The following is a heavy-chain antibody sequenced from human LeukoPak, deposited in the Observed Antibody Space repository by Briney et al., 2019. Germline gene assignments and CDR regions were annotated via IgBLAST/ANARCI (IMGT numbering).Heavy chain of an antibody. CDR1: GGSISSHY. V-gene: IGHV4-59*11. CDR2: IYYSGST. J-gene: IGHJ4*02. D-gene: IGHD5-12*01. CDR3: ARTLYSGYDWGDGGFDY. Sequence: SETLSLTCTVSGGSISSHYWSWIRQAPGKGLEWIGYIYYSGSTNYNPSLKSRVTISVDTSKNQFSLKLSSVTAADTAVYYCARTLYSGYDWGDGGFDYWGQGTLVTVSS.